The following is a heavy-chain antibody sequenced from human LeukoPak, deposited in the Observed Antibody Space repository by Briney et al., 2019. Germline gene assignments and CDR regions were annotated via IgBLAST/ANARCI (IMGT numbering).Heavy chain of an antibody. V-gene: IGHV4-39*07. D-gene: IGHD5-18*01. CDR1: GGSISSSSYY. CDR3: ARGGYIYGGHNWFDP. J-gene: IGHJ5*02. CDR2: IYYSGST. Sequence: SETLSLTCTVSGGSISSSSYYWGWIRQPPGKGLEWIGSIYYSGSTYYNPSLKSRVTISVDTSKNQFSLKPTSVTAADTAVYYCARGGYIYGGHNWFDPWGQGTLVTVSS.